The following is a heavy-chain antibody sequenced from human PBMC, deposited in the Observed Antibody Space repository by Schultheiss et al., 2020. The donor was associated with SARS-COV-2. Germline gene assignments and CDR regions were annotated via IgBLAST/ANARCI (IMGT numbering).Heavy chain of an antibody. CDR1: GFTVSSNY. CDR3: AKEKDIVVVVAWFDP. V-gene: IGHV3-23*01. Sequence: GGSLRLSCAASGFTVSSNYMSWVRQAPGKGLEWVSVISGSGVSTYYADSVKGRFTISRDNSKNTLYLQMNSLRAEDTAVYYCAKEKDIVVVVAWFDPWGQGTLVTVSS. CDR2: ISGSGVST. J-gene: IGHJ5*02. D-gene: IGHD2-15*01.